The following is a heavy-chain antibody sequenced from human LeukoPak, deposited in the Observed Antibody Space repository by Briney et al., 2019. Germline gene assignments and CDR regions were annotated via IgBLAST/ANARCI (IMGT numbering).Heavy chain of an antibody. CDR2: IYYSGST. CDR1: GGSISSYY. D-gene: IGHD3-22*01. Sequence: KSSETLSLTCTVSGGSISSYYWSWIRQPPGKGLEWIGYIYYSGSTNYNPSLKSRVTISVDTSKNQFSLKLSSVTAADTAVYYCARPDSSGYRYAFDIWGQGTMVTVSS. V-gene: IGHV4-59*08. CDR3: ARPDSSGYRYAFDI. J-gene: IGHJ3*02.